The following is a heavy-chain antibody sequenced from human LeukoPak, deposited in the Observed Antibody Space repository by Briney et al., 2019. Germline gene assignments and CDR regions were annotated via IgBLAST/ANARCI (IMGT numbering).Heavy chain of an antibody. J-gene: IGHJ4*02. V-gene: IGHV3-33*01. CDR2: IWHDGSHK. CDR3: ARDPATVTSYFVY. CDR1: GFAFNTYA. D-gene: IGHD4-17*01. Sequence: PGRSLRLSCAASGFAFNTYAMHWVRQAPGQGLEWVALIWHDGSHKFYSNSVRGQFTISRDDSKSTLYLQMNSLRVEDTAIYYCARDPATVTSYFVYWGQGTLVTVSS.